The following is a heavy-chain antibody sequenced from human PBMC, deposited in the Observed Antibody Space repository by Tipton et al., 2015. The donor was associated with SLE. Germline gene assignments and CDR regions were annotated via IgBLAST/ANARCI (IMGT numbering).Heavy chain of an antibody. CDR2: INHSGSA. CDR3: ARGDNWDYMNS. Sequence: LRLSCDVSGGSFSGYYLNWIRQSPGKGLQWIGEINHSGSARYNTSLKSPDTISLDTSKNQFSLKMSSVTAADTALYYCARGDNWDYMNSWGQGTLVTVSS. J-gene: IGHJ4*02. D-gene: IGHD1-7*01. CDR1: GGSFSGYY. V-gene: IGHV4-34*01.